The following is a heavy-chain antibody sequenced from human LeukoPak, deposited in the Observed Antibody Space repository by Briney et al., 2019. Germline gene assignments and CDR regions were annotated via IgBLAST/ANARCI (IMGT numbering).Heavy chain of an antibody. D-gene: IGHD6-6*01. CDR3: AKDWATYKQLVRGFDY. CDR1: GFTFSSYA. CDR2: ISYDGSNK. V-gene: IGHV3-30*04. Sequence: GGSLRLSCAASGFTFSSYAMHWVRQAPGKGLEWVAVISYDGSNKYYADSVKGRFTISRDNSKNTLYLQMNSLRAEDTAVYYCAKDWATYKQLVRGFDYWGQGTLVTVSS. J-gene: IGHJ4*02.